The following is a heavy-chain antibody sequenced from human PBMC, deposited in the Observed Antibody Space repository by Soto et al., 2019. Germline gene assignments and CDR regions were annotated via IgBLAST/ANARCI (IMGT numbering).Heavy chain of an antibody. CDR1: GVPVSSNG. J-gene: IGHJ3*02. CDR2: ISCSGGST. V-gene: IGHV3-23*01. Sequence: AAGSLTLSCTASGVPVSSNGMSWVRLAPGKGLEWVSAISCSGGSTYYADSVKGRFTISRDNSKNTLYLQMNSLRAEGTAVYYCSKDIVVVPLAKESALDIWGPGTTV. CDR3: SKDIVVVPLAKESALDI. D-gene: IGHD2-2*01.